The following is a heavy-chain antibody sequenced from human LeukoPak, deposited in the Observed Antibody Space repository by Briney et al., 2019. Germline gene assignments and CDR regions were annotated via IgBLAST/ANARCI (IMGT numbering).Heavy chain of an antibody. J-gene: IGHJ4*02. CDR2: IYTSGST. V-gene: IGHV4-4*07. CDR1: GGSISSYY. CDR3: ARENSGSYREFDY. D-gene: IGHD1-26*01. Sequence: SETLSLTCTVSGGSISSYYWSWIRQPAGKGLEWIGRIYTSGSTNYNASLQSRVSMSVDTSKNQFSLKLSSVTAADTAVFYCARENSGSYREFDYWGQGTLVTVSS.